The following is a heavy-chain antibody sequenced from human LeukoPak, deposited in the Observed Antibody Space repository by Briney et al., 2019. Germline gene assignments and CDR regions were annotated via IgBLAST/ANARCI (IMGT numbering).Heavy chain of an antibody. J-gene: IGHJ4*02. CDR1: GGSISSYY. V-gene: IGHV4-59*01. CDR2: IYYSGST. CDR3: ARGRQYSSGWYRH. Sequence: SETLSLTCTVSGGSISSYYWSWIWQPPGKGLEWIGYIYYSGSTNYNPSLKSRVTISVDTSKNQFSLKLSSVTAADTAVYYCARGRQYSSGWYRHWGQGTLVTVSS. D-gene: IGHD6-19*01.